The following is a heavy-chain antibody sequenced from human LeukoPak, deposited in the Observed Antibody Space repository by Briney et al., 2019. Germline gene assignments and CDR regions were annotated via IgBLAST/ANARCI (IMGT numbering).Heavy chain of an antibody. J-gene: IGHJ4*02. CDR1: GFTFSSYG. D-gene: IGHD6-13*01. V-gene: IGHV3-30*02. Sequence: PGGSLRLSCAASGFTFSSYGMHWVRQAPGKGLEWVAFIRYDGSNKYYADSVKGGFTISRDNSKNTLYLQMNSLRAEDTAVYYCSNEIEGYSSSWPSLDYWGQGTLVTVSS. CDR2: IRYDGSNK. CDR3: SNEIEGYSSSWPSLDY.